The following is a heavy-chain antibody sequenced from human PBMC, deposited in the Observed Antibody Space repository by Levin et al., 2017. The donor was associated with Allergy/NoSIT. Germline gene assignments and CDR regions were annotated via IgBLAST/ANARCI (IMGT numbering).Heavy chain of an antibody. Sequence: PSQTLTLTCTFSGFSLTTSGMCVSWIRQPPGNALEWLARIDWDDDKYYSTSLKTRLTISRDTSKNQVVLTMTSMDPVDTATYYCARATNHYYGRGFDYWGQGTPVTVSS. D-gene: IGHD3-10*01. J-gene: IGHJ4*02. CDR2: IDWDDDK. CDR3: ARATNHYYGRGFDY. CDR1: GFSLTTSGMC. V-gene: IGHV2-70*11.